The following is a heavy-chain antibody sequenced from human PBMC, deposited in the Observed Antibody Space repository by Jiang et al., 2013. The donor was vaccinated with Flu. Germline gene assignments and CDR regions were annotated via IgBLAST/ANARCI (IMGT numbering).Heavy chain of an antibody. CDR2: YSGDT. Sequence: YSGDTKYNPSLKSRVTISIGASKKDFSMKLTSVTVADTAIYFCAKMMGARIYNWFDPWGQGILVTVSS. CDR3: AKMMGARIYNWFDP. D-gene: IGHD1-26*01. V-gene: IGHV4-59*01. J-gene: IGHJ5*02.